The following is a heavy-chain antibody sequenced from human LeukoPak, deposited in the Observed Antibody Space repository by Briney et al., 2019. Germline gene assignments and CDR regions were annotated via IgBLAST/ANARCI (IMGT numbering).Heavy chain of an antibody. D-gene: IGHD3-22*01. Sequence: SETLSLTCAVYGGSFSGYYWSWIRQPPGKGLEWIGEINHSGSTNYSPSLKSRVTISVDTSKNQFSLKLSSVTAADTAVYYRARSYDSSGYYGFGAAFDIWGQGTMVTVSS. V-gene: IGHV4-34*01. CDR1: GGSFSGYY. CDR2: INHSGST. J-gene: IGHJ3*02. CDR3: ARSYDSSGYYGFGAAFDI.